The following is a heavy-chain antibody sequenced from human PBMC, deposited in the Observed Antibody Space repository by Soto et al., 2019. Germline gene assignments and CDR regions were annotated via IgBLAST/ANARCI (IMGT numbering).Heavy chain of an antibody. J-gene: IGHJ3*01. CDR3: AGWFIFFSYGVCYNLDAFDV. D-gene: IGHD2-8*01. CDR1: GYSFTSYW. V-gene: IGHV5-51*04. CDR2: IYPGDSDT. Sequence: GESLKISCKGSGYSFTSYWIGWERQMPGKGPEWMGIIYPGDSDTRYSPSFQGQVTISVDKPISTAYLHWSSLKASDTALYYYAGWFIFFSYGVCYNLDAFDVWGEGTMVTGS.